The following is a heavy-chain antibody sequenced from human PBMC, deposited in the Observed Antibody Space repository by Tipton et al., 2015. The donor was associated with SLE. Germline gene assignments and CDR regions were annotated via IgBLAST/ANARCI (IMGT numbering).Heavy chain of an antibody. Sequence: SLRLSCAASGFTFSSHAMSWVRQAPGKGLEWVSAISGSGGSTYYADSVKGRFTISRDNSKNTLYLQMNSLRAEDTAVYYCAKGGDYYGSGSYYVNWGQGTLVTVSS. D-gene: IGHD3-10*01. V-gene: IGHV3-23*01. J-gene: IGHJ4*02. CDR3: AKGGDYYGSGSYYVN. CDR2: ISGSGGST. CDR1: GFTFSSHA.